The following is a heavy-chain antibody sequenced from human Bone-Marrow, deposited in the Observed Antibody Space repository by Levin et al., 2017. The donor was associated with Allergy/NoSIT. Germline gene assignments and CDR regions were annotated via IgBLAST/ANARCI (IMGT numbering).Heavy chain of an antibody. CDR1: GGGFGSYA. V-gene: IGHV1-69*06. D-gene: IGHD2-15*01. CDR2: ISPIFDRT. J-gene: IGHJ6*02. CDR3: LRLLGSCDGGYYGLGV. Sequence: SVKVSCKTSGGGFGSYAMIWVRQAPGQGLEWMGQISPIFDRTNYAQKFQHRITVTADKSTNTAYMELSSLTSEDTAVYYCLRLLGSCDGGYYGLGVWGQGTTVVVS.